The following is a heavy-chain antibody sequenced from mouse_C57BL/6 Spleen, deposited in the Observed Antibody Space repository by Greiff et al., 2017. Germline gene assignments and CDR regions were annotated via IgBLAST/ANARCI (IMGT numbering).Heavy chain of an antibody. CDR3: ARKEGEGNYYYAMDY. J-gene: IGHJ4*01. Sequence: EVNVVESGGGLVQPGGSLKLSCAASGFTFSDYYMYWVRQTPEKRLEWVAYISNGGGSTYYPDTVKGRFTISRDNAKNTLYLQMSRLKSEDTAMYYCARKEGEGNYYYAMDYWGQGTSVTVSS. CDR2: ISNGGGST. D-gene: IGHD2-1*01. V-gene: IGHV5-12*01. CDR1: GFTFSDYY.